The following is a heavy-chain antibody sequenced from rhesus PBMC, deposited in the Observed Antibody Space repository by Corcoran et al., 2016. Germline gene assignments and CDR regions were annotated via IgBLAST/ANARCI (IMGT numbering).Heavy chain of an antibody. CDR3: ARQLFWTGLDY. CDR1: GGSISGGYG. J-gene: IGHJ4*01. Sequence: QVQLQESGPGLVKPSETLSLTCAVPGGSISGGYGWSWIRQPPGKGLEWIGHIFGSIGSTYYNPSLKSRVTISRDTSQSQFSLKLSSVTAADTAVYYCARQLFWTGLDYWGQGVLVTVSS. V-gene: IGHV4S7*01. D-gene: IGHD3-3*01. CDR2: IFGSIGST.